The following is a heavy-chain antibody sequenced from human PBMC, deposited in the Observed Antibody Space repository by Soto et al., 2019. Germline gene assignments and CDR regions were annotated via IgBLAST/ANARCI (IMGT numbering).Heavy chain of an antibody. D-gene: IGHD5-18*01. J-gene: IGHJ4*02. CDR1: GFPLTSYA. Sequence: GGSLRLSCAASGFPLTSYAMSWVRQAPGKGLECVSFISGGGDITYYADSVKGRFTISRDTSTNTLYLQMNSLRAEDTAVYYCAKDRAYSSGHGLFDYRGPGTLVTVSS. V-gene: IGHV3-23*01. CDR3: AKDRAYSSGHGLFDY. CDR2: ISGGGDIT.